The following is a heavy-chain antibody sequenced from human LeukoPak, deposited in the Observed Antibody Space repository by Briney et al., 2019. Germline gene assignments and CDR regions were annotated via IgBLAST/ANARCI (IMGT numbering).Heavy chain of an antibody. D-gene: IGHD6-13*01. CDR2: ISSSSSYI. J-gene: IGHJ4*02. V-gene: IGHV3-21*01. CDR1: GFTFSSYS. CDR3: ARGRIAAAITFGY. Sequence: GGSLRLSCAASGFTFSSYSMNWVRQAPGKGLEWVSSISSSSSYIYYADSVKGRFTISRDNAKNSLYLQMNSLRAEDTAVYYCARGRIAAAITFGYWGQGTLVTVSS.